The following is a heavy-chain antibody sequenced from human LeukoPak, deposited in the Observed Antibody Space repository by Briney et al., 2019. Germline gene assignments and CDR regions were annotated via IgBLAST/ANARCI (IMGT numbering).Heavy chain of an antibody. J-gene: IGHJ4*02. CDR1: GFTFSSYA. D-gene: IGHD3-10*01. CDR2: ISYDGSNK. CDR3: ARPARSKWFGELDY. Sequence: GGSLRLSCAASGFTFSSYAMHWVRQAPGKGLEWVAVISYDGSNKYYADSVKGRFTISRDNSKNTLYLQMNSLRAEDTAVYYCARPARSKWFGELDYWGQGTLVTVSS. V-gene: IGHV3-30-3*01.